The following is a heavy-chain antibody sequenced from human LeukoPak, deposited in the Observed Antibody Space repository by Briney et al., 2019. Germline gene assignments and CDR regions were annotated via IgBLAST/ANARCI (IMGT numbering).Heavy chain of an antibody. Sequence: GGSLRLSCAASGFTFSSYGMHWVRQAPGKGLEWVAVIWYDGSNKYYADSVKGRFTISRDNSKNTLYLQMNSLRAEDTAVYYCARELRGLYYYDSSGPSRARAFDIWGQGTMVTVSS. CDR1: GFTFSSYG. D-gene: IGHD3-22*01. CDR2: IWYDGSNK. J-gene: IGHJ3*02. V-gene: IGHV3-33*01. CDR3: ARELRGLYYYDSSGPSRARAFDI.